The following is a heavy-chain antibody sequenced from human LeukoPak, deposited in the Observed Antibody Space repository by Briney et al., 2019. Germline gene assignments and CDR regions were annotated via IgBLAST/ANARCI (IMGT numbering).Heavy chain of an antibody. CDR3: ARPQAYDSWSGYYPTRPIYSFDY. V-gene: IGHV4-34*01. J-gene: IGHJ4*02. CDR2: INHSGST. CDR1: GGSVSGYY. D-gene: IGHD3-3*01. Sequence: SETLSLTRAVYGGSVSGYYWSWIRQPPGKGLEWSGEINHSGSTNYNPSLKSRVTISVDTSKKHFSLKLSCVTAADTAVSYCARPQAYDSWSGYYPTRPIYSFDYWGQGTLVTVSS.